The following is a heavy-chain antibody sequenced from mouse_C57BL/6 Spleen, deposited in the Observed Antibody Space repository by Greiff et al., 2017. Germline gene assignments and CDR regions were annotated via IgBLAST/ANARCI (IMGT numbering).Heavy chain of an antibody. V-gene: IGHV1-82*01. CDR1: GYAFSSSW. CDR2: IYPGDGDT. D-gene: IGHD4-1*01. CDR3: ARTSNWDGGY. Sequence: VQGVESGPELVKPGASVKISCKASGYAFSSSWMNWVKQRPGKGLEWIGRIYPGDGDTNYNGKFKGKATLTADKSSSTAYMQLSSLTSEDSAVYFCARTSNWDGGYWGQGTTLTVSS. J-gene: IGHJ2*01.